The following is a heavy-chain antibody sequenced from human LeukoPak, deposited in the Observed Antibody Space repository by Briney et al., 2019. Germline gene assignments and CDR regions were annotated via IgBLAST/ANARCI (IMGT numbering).Heavy chain of an antibody. CDR2: ISSSGSTI. Sequence: GGSLRLSCAASGFTFSSYEMNWVRQAPGKGLEWVSYISSSGSTIYYADSVKGRFTISRDNAKNSLYLRMHSLRAEDTAIYYCARETDSTLFDYWGQGTLVTVSS. J-gene: IGHJ4*02. CDR1: GFTFSSYE. CDR3: ARETDSTLFDY. V-gene: IGHV3-48*03. D-gene: IGHD2-2*01.